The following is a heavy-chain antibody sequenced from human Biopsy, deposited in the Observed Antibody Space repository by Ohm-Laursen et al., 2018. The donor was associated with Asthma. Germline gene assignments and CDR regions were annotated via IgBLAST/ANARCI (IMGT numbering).Heavy chain of an antibody. CDR3: EKDIGTREFY. Sequence: SLRLSCAASGFTFSNFAMTWVRQAPGKGLEWVSAITRSAGRTDYADSVKGRFTISRDNSKNTLYLQMNSLRDRDTAVYYCEKDIGTREFYWGQKTLVTVSS. V-gene: IGHV3-23*01. D-gene: IGHD5-24*01. CDR2: ITRSAGRT. CDR1: GFTFSNFA. J-gene: IGHJ4*02.